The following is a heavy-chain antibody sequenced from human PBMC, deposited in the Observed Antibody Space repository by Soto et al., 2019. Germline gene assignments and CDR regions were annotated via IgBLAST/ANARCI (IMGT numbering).Heavy chain of an antibody. J-gene: IGHJ6*02. CDR2: IYYPGTT. CDR1: GASVTSVDYF. D-gene: IGHD3-10*01. Sequence: QVHLQESGPGLVKPSQTLSLTCTVSGASVTSVDYFWTWVRQPPGKRLECIGYIYYPGTTYYKPSLESRLTMLVDRSKNPCSLDLRSLTAADTAVYYCAENSGRGNLGYYGTDVWGQGTTVTVSS. V-gene: IGHV4-30-4*01. CDR3: AENSGRGNLGYYGTDV.